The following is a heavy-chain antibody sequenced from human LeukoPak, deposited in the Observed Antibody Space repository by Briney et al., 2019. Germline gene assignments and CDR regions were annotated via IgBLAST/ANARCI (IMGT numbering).Heavy chain of an antibody. Sequence: SETLSLTCTVSGGSISSYYWSWIRQPPGKGLEWIGYIYYSGSTNYNPSLKSRVTISVDKSKNQFSLKLSSVTAADTAVYYCATSLGYSSGWPFDYWGQGTLVTVSS. V-gene: IGHV4-59*12. CDR3: ATSLGYSSGWPFDY. CDR2: IYYSGST. D-gene: IGHD6-19*01. CDR1: GGSISSYY. J-gene: IGHJ4*02.